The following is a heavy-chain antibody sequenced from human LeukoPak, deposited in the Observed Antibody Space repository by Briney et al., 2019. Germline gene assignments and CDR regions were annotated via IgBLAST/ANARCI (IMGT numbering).Heavy chain of an antibody. CDR3: AKDYSSGWYDY. V-gene: IGHV3-23*01. D-gene: IGHD6-19*01. J-gene: IGHJ4*02. Sequence: GGSLRLSCAASGFTFSSYAMSWVRPAPGKGLEWVSVISGSSGNTYYADSVKGRFTISRDNSKNTLYLQMNSLRAEDTAVYYCAKDYSSGWYDYWGQGTLVTVSS. CDR1: GFTFSSYA. CDR2: ISGSSGNT.